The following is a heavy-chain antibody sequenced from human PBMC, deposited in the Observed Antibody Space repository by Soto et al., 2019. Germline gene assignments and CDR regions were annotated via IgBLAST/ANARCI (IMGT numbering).Heavy chain of an antibody. D-gene: IGHD3-22*01. CDR1: GFTFSSYA. V-gene: IGHV3-23*01. Sequence: LRLSCAASGFTFSSYAMSWVRQAPGKGLEWVSAIGGSGGSTYYADSVKGRFTISRDNSKNTLFLQMNSLRAEDTAVYYCAKDPYYYDTSEMDVWGQGTTVTVSS. CDR2: IGGSGGST. CDR3: AKDPYYYDTSEMDV. J-gene: IGHJ6*02.